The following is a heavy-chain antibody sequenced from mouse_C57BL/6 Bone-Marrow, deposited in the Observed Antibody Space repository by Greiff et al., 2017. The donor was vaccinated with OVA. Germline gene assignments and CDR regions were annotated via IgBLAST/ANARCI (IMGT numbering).Heavy chain of an antibody. Sequence: EVKLVESGGGLVKPGGSLKLSCAASGFTFSDYGMHWVRQAPEQGLEWVAYISSGSSTIYYADTVKGRFTISRDNAKNTLFLQMTSLRSEDTAMYYCGARGRYFDYWGQGTTLTVSS. CDR2: ISSGSSTI. D-gene: IGHD3-3*01. J-gene: IGHJ2*01. CDR1: GFTFSDYG. V-gene: IGHV5-17*01. CDR3: GARGRYFDY.